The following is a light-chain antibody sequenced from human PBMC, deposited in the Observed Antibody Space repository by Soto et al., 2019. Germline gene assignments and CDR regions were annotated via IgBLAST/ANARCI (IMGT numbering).Light chain of an antibody. CDR3: QQYETYAP. V-gene: IGKV1-5*03. CDR1: QSVGRW. CDR2: KAS. Sequence: DIQMTRSPATLPASVGDSVTITGRASQSVGRWLAWYQQKPGKAPQVLIYKASDLKSGVPSRFSGSGSGTEFTLTISGLQPDDSATYYCQQYETYAPFGQGTKVDIK. J-gene: IGKJ1*01.